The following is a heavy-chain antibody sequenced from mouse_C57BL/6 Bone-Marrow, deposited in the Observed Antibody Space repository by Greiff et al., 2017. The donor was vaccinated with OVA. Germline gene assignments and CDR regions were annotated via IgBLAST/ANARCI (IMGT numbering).Heavy chain of an antibody. Sequence: EVKLVESGGGLVQPGGSLKLSCAASGFTFSDYYMYWVRQTPEKRLEWVAHISNGGGSTYYPDTVKGRFTISRDNAKNTLYLQMSRLKSEDTAMYYCARGRRGSTPAWFAYWGQGTLVTVSA. CDR3: ARGRRGSTPAWFAY. J-gene: IGHJ3*01. CDR2: ISNGGGST. CDR1: GFTFSDYY. D-gene: IGHD1-1*01. V-gene: IGHV5-12*01.